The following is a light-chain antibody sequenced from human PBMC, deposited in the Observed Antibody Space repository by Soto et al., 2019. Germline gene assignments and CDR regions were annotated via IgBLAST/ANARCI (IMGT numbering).Light chain of an antibody. CDR2: GAS. CDR1: QSVSSN. Sequence: EIVMTQSPATLSVSPGERATLSCRASQSVSSNLAWYQQKPGQAPRLLNYGASTKATGIPARFSGSGSGTKFTLTFSSLQSEDFAVYYCQQYNNWPPWTFGQGTKVDIK. V-gene: IGKV3-15*01. CDR3: QQYNNWPPWT. J-gene: IGKJ1*01.